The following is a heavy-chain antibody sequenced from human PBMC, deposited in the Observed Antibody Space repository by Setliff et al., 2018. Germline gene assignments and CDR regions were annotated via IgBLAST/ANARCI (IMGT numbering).Heavy chain of an antibody. Sequence: ASVKVSCKTSGFGFTTFGFSWVRQASGQGLEWLGSISPYSGNTNYPQWLQDRVTMTIDTSATTVYMELQSLRSDDTAVYYCVRSSAPQVVLAADFDFWGQGTPVTVS. CDR2: ISPYSGNT. CDR1: GFGFTTFG. V-gene: IGHV1-18*01. CDR3: VRSSAPQVVLAADFDF. D-gene: IGHD6-19*01. J-gene: IGHJ4*02.